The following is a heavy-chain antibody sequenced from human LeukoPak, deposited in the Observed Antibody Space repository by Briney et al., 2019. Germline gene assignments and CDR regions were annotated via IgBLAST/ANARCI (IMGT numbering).Heavy chain of an antibody. CDR3: AKDLTVSLWLGKGDAFDI. CDR2: IRYDGSNT. J-gene: IGHJ3*02. Sequence: PGGSLRLSCAASGFTFSSYGMHWVRQAPGKGLEWVAFIRYDGSNTYYADSVKGRFTISRDNSKNTLYLQMDSLRAEDTAVYYCAKDLTVSLWLGKGDAFDIWGQGTMVTVSS. V-gene: IGHV3-30*02. CDR1: GFTFSSYG. D-gene: IGHD3-10*01.